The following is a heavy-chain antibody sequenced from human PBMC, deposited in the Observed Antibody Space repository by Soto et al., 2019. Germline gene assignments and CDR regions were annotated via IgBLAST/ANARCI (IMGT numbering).Heavy chain of an antibody. V-gene: IGHV4-34*01. Sequence: PSETLSLTCAVYGGSFIGDYWSWIRQPPGKGLEWIGEINHSGSTNYNPSLKSRVTISVDTSKNQFSLKLSSVTAADTAVYYCARSDTAMAFDYWGQGTLVTVTS. CDR1: GGSFIGDY. D-gene: IGHD5-18*01. CDR2: INHSGST. CDR3: ARSDTAMAFDY. J-gene: IGHJ4*02.